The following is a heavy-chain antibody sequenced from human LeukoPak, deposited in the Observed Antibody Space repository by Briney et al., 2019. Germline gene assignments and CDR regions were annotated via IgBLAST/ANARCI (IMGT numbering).Heavy chain of an antibody. J-gene: IGHJ6*03. CDR2: IYHSGST. CDR1: GYSISSGYY. D-gene: IGHD2-15*01. V-gene: IGHV4-38-2*02. CDR3: ARDRCSGGSCYSGYYYYMDV. Sequence: KPSETLSLTCTVSGYSISSGYYWGWIRQPPGKGLEWIGSIYHSGSTYYNPSLKSRVTISVDTSKNQFSLKLTSVTAADTAVYYCARDRCSGGSCYSGYYYYMDVWGKGTTVTVSS.